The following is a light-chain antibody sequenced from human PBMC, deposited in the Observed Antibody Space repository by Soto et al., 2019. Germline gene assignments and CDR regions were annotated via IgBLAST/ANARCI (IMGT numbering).Light chain of an antibody. V-gene: IGKV3-11*01. J-gene: IGKJ3*01. CDR3: HQRSNWPRFH. CDR2: DAS. Sequence: EIVLTQSPSTLSLSPGERATLACRASQRFSSYLAWYQQKPGQAPRLLIYDASNMATGIPASFSGSGSGTAFTLNSSSLEPDDYPFSYLHQRSNWPRFHFGHGTNVDIK. CDR1: QRFSSY.